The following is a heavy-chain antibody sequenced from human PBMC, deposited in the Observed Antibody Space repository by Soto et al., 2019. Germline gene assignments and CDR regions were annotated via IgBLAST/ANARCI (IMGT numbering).Heavy chain of an antibody. D-gene: IGHD6-19*01. CDR2: ISGSGGST. CDR3: AKVLAVAGMRPPGPDFDY. Sequence: EVQLLESGGGLVQPGGSLRLSCAASGFTFSSYAMSWVRQAPGKGLEWVSAISGSGGSTYYADSVKGRFTISRDNSKNTLYLQMNSLRAEDTAVYYCAKVLAVAGMRPPGPDFDYWGQGTLVTVSS. V-gene: IGHV3-23*01. CDR1: GFTFSSYA. J-gene: IGHJ4*02.